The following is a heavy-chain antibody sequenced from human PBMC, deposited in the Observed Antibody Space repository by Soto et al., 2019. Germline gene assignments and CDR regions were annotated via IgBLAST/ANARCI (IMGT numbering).Heavy chain of an antibody. J-gene: IGHJ4*02. D-gene: IGHD2-15*01. Sequence: QVQLVQSGAEVKKPGASVKISCKASGDTFTSYYMHWVRQAPGQGLEWMGIINPSGGTSYAQKFRGRVTMTRDMSTSTVYMVLSSLRSEDTAVYYCARVYCSGGSCYGIDSWGQGTLVTVSS. CDR2: INPSGGT. V-gene: IGHV1-46*01. CDR1: GDTFTSYY. CDR3: ARVYCSGGSCYGIDS.